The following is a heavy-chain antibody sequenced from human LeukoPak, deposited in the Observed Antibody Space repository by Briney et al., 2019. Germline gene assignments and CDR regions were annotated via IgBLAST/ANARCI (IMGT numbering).Heavy chain of an antibody. CDR2: IIPIFGTA. CDR3: ARDRGPYYDILTGYAFDI. J-gene: IGHJ3*02. Sequence: SVKVSCKASGGTFSSYAISWVRQAPGQGLEWMGGIIPIFGTANYAQKFQGRVTITADESTSTAYMELSSLRSEDTAVYYCARDRGPYYDILTGYAFDIWGQGTMVTVSS. V-gene: IGHV1-69*13. D-gene: IGHD3-9*01. CDR1: GGTFSSYA.